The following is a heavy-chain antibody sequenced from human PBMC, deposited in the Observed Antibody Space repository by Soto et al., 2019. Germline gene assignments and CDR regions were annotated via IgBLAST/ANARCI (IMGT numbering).Heavy chain of an antibody. CDR3: ARRGRSSLNFDY. CDR1: VASLSSYN. Sequence: PPETLSLTCPSSVASLSSYNWTWIRQPPGKGLEWIGYIYYSGSTNYNPSLKSRVTISVDTSKNQFSLKLSSVTAADTAVYYCARRGRSSLNFDYWGQGTLVTVSS. D-gene: IGHD6-6*01. J-gene: IGHJ4*02. V-gene: IGHV4-59*08. CDR2: IYYSGST.